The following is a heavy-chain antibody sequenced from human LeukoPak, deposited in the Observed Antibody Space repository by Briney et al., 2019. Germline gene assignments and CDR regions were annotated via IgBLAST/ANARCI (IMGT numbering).Heavy chain of an antibody. Sequence: PGGSLRLSCAASGFTFSSYAMSWVRQAPGKGLEWVSAISGSGGSTYYADSVKGRFTISRDNSKNTLYLQMNSLRAEDTAVYYCAKGPSKLGYCSGGSCYPGDYWGQGTLVTVSS. D-gene: IGHD2-15*01. CDR1: GFTFSSYA. CDR3: AKGPSKLGYCSGGSCYPGDY. CDR2: ISGSGGST. J-gene: IGHJ4*02. V-gene: IGHV3-23*01.